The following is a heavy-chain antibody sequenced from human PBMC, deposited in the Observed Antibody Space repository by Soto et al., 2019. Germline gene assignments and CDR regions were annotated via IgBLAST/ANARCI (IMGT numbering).Heavy chain of an antibody. Sequence: ETLSLTCTVAGASISGYYGSWIRKSAGKGLEWIGRIYATGTTDYNPSLKSRVMMSVDTSKKQFSLKLRSVTAADTAVYYCVRDGTKTLRDWFDPWGQGISVTFSS. CDR1: GASISGYY. V-gene: IGHV4-4*07. D-gene: IGHD1-1*01. J-gene: IGHJ5*02. CDR2: IYATGTT. CDR3: VRDGTKTLRDWFDP.